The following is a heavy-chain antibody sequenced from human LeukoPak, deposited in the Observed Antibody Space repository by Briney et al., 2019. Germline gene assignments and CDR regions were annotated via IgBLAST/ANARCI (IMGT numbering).Heavy chain of an antibody. J-gene: IGHJ6*03. V-gene: IGHV4-4*07. CDR2: IYGSGIT. Sequence: PSETLSLTCTVSGGFISNNYWSWIRQPAGKGLEWIGRIYGSGITNYNPSLKSRLTISVDKSKNQFSLKLSSVTAADSAVYYCASGEGYYYYYMDVWGKGATVTVSS. D-gene: IGHD7-27*01. CDR3: ASGEGYYYYYMDV. CDR1: GGFISNNY.